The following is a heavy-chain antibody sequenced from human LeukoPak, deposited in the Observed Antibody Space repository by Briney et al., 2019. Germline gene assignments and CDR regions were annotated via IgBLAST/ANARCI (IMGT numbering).Heavy chain of an antibody. Sequence: PGESLRLSCAASGFTFSDYYMSWIRQAPGKGLEWVSYISSSGSTIYYADSVKGRFTISRDNAKNSLYLQMNSLRAEDTAVYYCARDHQYYDSSGYYWGQGTLVTVSS. D-gene: IGHD3-22*01. CDR1: GFTFSDYY. J-gene: IGHJ4*02. CDR3: ARDHQYYDSSGYY. CDR2: ISSSGSTI. V-gene: IGHV3-11*01.